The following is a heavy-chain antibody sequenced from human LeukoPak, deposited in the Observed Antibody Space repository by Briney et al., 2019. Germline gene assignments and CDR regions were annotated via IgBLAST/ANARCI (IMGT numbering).Heavy chain of an antibody. CDR3: ARRVYSSSWYYFDY. CDR1: GYSFTSYW. J-gene: IGHJ4*02. Sequence: GESLKISCKGSGYSFTSYWIGWVRQMPGKGLEWMGIIYPGDSDTRYSPSFQGQVTISADKSISTAYLQWSSLKASNTAIYYCARRVYSSSWYYFDYWGQGILVTVSS. V-gene: IGHV5-51*01. CDR2: IYPGDSDT. D-gene: IGHD6-13*01.